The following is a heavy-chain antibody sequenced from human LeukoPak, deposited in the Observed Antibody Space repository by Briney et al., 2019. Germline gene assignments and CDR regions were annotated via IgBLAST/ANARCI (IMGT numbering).Heavy chain of an antibody. D-gene: IGHD3-22*01. V-gene: IGHV1-2*02. CDR1: GYTFTGYY. J-gene: IGHJ4*02. Sequence: ASVKVSCKASGYTFTGYYMHWVRQAPGQGLEWMGWINPNSGGTNYAQKFQGRVTMTRDTSISTAYMELSRLRSDDTAVYYCARDPPLGYYDSSGYSTTVDYWGQGTLVTVSS. CDR2: INPNSGGT. CDR3: ARDPPLGYYDSSGYSTTVDY.